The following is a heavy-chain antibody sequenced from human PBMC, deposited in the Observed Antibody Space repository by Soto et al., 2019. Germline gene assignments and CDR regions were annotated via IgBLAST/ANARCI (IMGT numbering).Heavy chain of an antibody. Sequence: GGSLRLSCAASGFTFSSYAMSWVRQAPGKGLEWVSRINSDGSSTSYADSVKGRFTISRDNAKNTLYLQMNSLRAEDTAVYYCARDPYIRRWGGAFDIWGQGTMVTVSS. V-gene: IGHV3-74*01. D-gene: IGHD3-16*01. J-gene: IGHJ3*02. CDR2: INSDGSST. CDR1: GFTFSSYA. CDR3: ARDPYIRRWGGAFDI.